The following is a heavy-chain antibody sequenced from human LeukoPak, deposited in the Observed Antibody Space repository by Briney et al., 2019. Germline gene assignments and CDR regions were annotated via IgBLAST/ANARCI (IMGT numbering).Heavy chain of an antibody. Sequence: SETLSLTCAVYGGSFSGYYWSWIRQPPGKGLEWIGEINHSGSTNYNPSLKSRVTISVDTSKNQFSLKLSSVTAADTAVYYCARGLGGPYFDYWGQGTLVTVSS. D-gene: IGHD3-16*01. J-gene: IGHJ4*02. V-gene: IGHV4-34*01. CDR1: GGSFSGYY. CDR2: INHSGST. CDR3: ARGLGGPYFDY.